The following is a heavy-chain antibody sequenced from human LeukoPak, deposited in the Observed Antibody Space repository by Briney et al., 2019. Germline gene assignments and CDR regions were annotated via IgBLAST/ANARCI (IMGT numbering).Heavy chain of an antibody. CDR2: ISVYNGNT. CDR3: ARGGTDFWSGLDY. CDR1: GYTFTTYG. D-gene: IGHD3-3*01. J-gene: IGHJ4*02. V-gene: IGHV1-18*01. Sequence: ASVNVSFKASGYTFTTYGINWVRQAPGQGLEGMGWISVYNGNTNYAQKLQGRVTLTTDTSTSTAYMELRSLRSDDTAVYYCARGGTDFWSGLDYWGQGTVVTVSS.